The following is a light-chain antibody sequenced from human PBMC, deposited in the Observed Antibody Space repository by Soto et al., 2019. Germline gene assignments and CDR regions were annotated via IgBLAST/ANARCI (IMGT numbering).Light chain of an antibody. CDR3: QQYYTYWT. J-gene: IGKJ1*01. CDR2: KAS. V-gene: IGKV1-5*03. CDR1: ESISNW. Sequence: DIQMNNSPSTLSASVGDRVIITCRASESISNWLAWYQQKPGKAPNLLIYKASSLKSGVPLRFSGSGSGTEFTLTINSLQPDDFATYYCQQYYTYWTFGQVTKVDNK.